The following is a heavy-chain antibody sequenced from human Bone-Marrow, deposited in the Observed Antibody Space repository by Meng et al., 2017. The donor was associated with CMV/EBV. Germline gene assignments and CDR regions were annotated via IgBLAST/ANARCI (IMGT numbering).Heavy chain of an antibody. Sequence: ASVKVSCKASGYTFTGYDMHWVRQAPGKVLEWMGWINPNSGGTNYAQKFQGRVTRTRDTSISTAYMELSRLRSDDTAVYYCAIGGWSYSRFLGEDWFDPRGQGTLVTVAS. CDR1: GYTFTGYD. CDR3: AIGGWSYSRFLGEDWFDP. V-gene: IGHV1-2*02. D-gene: IGHD1-26*01. J-gene: IGHJ5*02. CDR2: INPNSGGT.